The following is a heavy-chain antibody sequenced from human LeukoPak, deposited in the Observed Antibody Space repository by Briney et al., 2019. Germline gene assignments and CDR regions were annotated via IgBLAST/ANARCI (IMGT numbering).Heavy chain of an antibody. CDR1: GYTFTSYG. Sequence: GASVKVSCKASGYTFTSYGISWVRQAPGQGLEWMGWISAYNGNTNYAQKLQGRVTMTTDTSTSTAYMELRSLRSDDTAVYYCARDLTRAGYSSSWYDAFDIWGQGTMVTVFS. CDR3: ARDLTRAGYSSSWYDAFDI. CDR2: ISAYNGNT. J-gene: IGHJ3*02. V-gene: IGHV1-18*01. D-gene: IGHD6-13*01.